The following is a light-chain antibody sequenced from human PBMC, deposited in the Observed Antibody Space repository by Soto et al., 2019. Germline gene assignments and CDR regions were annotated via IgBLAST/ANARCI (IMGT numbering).Light chain of an antibody. CDR3: QQYSSSSPS. CDR1: QSISSW. V-gene: IGKV1-5*03. CDR2: KAS. Sequence: DIQMTQSPSTLSAPVGDRVTITCRASQSISSWLAWYQKKPGKAPKLLIYKASSLESGVPSRFSGSGSGTEFTLTISSLQPDDFATHYCQQYSSSSPSFGQGTKLEIK. J-gene: IGKJ2*03.